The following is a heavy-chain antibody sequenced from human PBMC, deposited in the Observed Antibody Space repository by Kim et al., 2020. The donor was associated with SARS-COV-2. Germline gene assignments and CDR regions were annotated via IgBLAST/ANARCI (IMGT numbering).Heavy chain of an antibody. Sequence: GGSLRLSCAASGFTFSSYSMNWVRQAPGKGLEWISYIDGSSTPIYYVDSVKGRFTISRDNARNSLYLQMNSLRDEDTAVYYCVSSELWLVREPNYWGQGALVTVSS. CDR2: IDGSSTPI. J-gene: IGHJ4*02. CDR3: VSSELWLVREPNY. D-gene: IGHD6-19*01. V-gene: IGHV3-48*02. CDR1: GFTFSSYS.